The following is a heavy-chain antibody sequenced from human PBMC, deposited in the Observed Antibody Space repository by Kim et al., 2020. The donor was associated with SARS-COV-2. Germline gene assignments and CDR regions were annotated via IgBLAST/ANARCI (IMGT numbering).Heavy chain of an antibody. Sequence: GATIYAQKYQGRVTMTEDTSTDTAYMELSSPRSEDTAVYYCATGYYELDYWGQGTLVTVSS. J-gene: IGHJ4*02. V-gene: IGHV1-24*01. D-gene: IGHD3-3*01. CDR3: ATGYYELDY. CDR2: GAT.